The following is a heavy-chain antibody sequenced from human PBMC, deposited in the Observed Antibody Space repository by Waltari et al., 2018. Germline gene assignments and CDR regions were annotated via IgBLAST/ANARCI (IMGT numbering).Heavy chain of an antibody. J-gene: IGHJ4*02. V-gene: IGHV1-8*01. CDR3: ARDSSSGWYVSDY. CDR1: GKPCHIYD. Sequence: QVQLVKSGAEGKKPGAPVKVTCKPSGKPCHIYDINGVRQATGQGFEWMGWMNPNSGNTGDAQKFQGRVTITRNTSISTAYMELSSLRSEDTAMYYCARDSSSGWYVSDYWGQGTLVTVSS. D-gene: IGHD6-19*01. CDR2: MNPNSGNT.